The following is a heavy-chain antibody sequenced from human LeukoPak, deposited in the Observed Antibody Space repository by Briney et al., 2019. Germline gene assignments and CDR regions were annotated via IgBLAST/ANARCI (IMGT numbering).Heavy chain of an antibody. Sequence: GGSLRLSCGASGFTFSNYGMLWVRQAPGKGLDWVAFIRYDGNNKLYADSVKGRFTISRDNSRNTLYLHINSLRAEDTAVYYCAKAFRGLREYYYYMDVWGKGTTVTVSS. V-gene: IGHV3-30*02. CDR2: IRYDGNNK. CDR3: AKAFRGLREYYYYMDV. J-gene: IGHJ6*03. D-gene: IGHD3-16*01. CDR1: GFTFSNYG.